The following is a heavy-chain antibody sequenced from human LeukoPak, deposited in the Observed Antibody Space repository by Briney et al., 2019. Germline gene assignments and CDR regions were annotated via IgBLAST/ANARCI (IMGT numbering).Heavy chain of an antibody. J-gene: IGHJ4*02. CDR2: ISAYNGNT. CDR1: GYTFTSYG. V-gene: IGHV1-18*01. D-gene: IGHD4-17*01. Sequence: GASVKVSCKASGYTFTSYGISWVRQAPGQGLEWMGWISAYNGNTNYAQKFQGRVTMTTGTSTSTAYMELRSLRSDDTAVYYCARFQGGDYGDYIFDYWGQGTLVTVSS. CDR3: ARFQGGDYGDYIFDY.